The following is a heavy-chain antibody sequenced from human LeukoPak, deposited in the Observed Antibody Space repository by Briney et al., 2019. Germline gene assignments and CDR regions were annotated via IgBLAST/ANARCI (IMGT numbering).Heavy chain of an antibody. V-gene: IGHV4-59*01. D-gene: IGHD5-18*01. CDR1: RGSISSYY. CDR2: IFYSGST. Sequence: SETLSLTCTASRGSISSYYWSWIRQPPGKGLEWIGHIFYSGSTNYNPSLKSRVTIVVDTSKNQFSLKLSSVTAADTAVYYCARGYNYGYRYFDYWGQATLLTVSS. J-gene: IGHJ4*02. CDR3: ARGYNYGYRYFDY.